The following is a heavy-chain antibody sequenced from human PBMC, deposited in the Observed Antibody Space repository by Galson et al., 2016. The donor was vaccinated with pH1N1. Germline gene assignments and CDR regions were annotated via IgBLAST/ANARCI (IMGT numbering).Heavy chain of an antibody. CDR1: GFGFSSYA. D-gene: IGHD5-12*01. J-gene: IGHJ3*02. V-gene: IGHV3-23*01. Sequence: SLRLSCAASGFGFSSYAMSWVRQAPGKGLEWVSSVSGSGGYTYDADSVKGRFTISRDNSNSTLYLQMNSLRVEGTALDYCGKASFGGYALDAFDIWGQGTIVTVSS. CDR3: GKASFGGYALDAFDI. CDR2: VSGSGGYT.